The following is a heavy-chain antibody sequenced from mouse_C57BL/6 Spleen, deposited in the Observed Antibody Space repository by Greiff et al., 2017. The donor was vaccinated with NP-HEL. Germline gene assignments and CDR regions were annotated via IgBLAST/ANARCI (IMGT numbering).Heavy chain of an antibody. J-gene: IGHJ2*01. CDR1: GFTFTDYY. Sequence: EVQLVESGGGLVQPGGSLSLSCAASGFTFTDYYMSWVRQPPGKALEWLGFIRNKANGYTTEYSASVKGRFTISRDNSQSILYLQMNALRAEDSATYDCARYYPLLSYFDYWGQGTTLTVSS. CDR2: IRNKANGYTT. D-gene: IGHD2-1*01. V-gene: IGHV7-3*01. CDR3: ARYYPLLSYFDY.